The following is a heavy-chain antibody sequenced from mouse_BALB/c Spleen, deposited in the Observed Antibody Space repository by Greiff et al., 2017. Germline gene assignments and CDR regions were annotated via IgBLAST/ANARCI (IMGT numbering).Heavy chain of an antibody. CDR3: AREGCYYGSAMDY. D-gene: IGHD2-1*01. Sequence: EVMLVESGGGLVQPGGSRKLSCAASGFTFSSFGMHWVRQAPEKGLEWVAYISSGSSTIYYADTVKGRFTISRDNPKNTLFLQMTSLRSEDTAMYDCAREGCYYGSAMDYWGQGTSVTVSS. J-gene: IGHJ4*01. CDR2: ISSGSSTI. V-gene: IGHV5-17*02. CDR1: GFTFSSFG.